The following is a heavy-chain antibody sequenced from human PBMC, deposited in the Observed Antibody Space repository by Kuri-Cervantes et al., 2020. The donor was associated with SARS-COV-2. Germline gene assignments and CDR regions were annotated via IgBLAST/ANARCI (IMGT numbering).Heavy chain of an antibody. Sequence: GESLKISCTASGFTFGDYAMSWFRQAPGKGLEWVSSISSSSSYIYYADSVKGRFTISRDNAKNSLYLQMNSLRAEDTAVYYCARDGEIEYSSSDYYYYYGMDVWGQGTTVTVSS. D-gene: IGHD6-6*01. V-gene: IGHV3-21*01. CDR3: ARDGEIEYSSSDYYYYYGMDV. CDR2: ISSSSSYI. J-gene: IGHJ6*02. CDR1: GFTFGDYA.